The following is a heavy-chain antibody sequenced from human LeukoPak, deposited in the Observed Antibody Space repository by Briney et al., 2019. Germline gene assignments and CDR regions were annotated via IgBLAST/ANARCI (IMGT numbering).Heavy chain of an antibody. CDR1: GYSLSSGYY. CDR2: IYHSGST. CDR3: AREFSTTFDY. D-gene: IGHD2-2*01. V-gene: IGHV4-38-2*02. J-gene: IGHJ4*02. Sequence: SETLSLTCTVSGYSLSSGYYWGWIRQPPGKGLEWIGSIYHSGSTYYNPSLKSRVTISVDTSKNQFSLKLSSVTAADTAVYYCAREFSTTFDYWGQGTLVTVSS.